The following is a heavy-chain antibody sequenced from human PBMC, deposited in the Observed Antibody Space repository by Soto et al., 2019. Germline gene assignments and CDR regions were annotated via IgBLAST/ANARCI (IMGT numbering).Heavy chain of an antibody. V-gene: IGHV3-30*03. CDR3: AMKQHINFDY. CDR2: ISADGLNQ. J-gene: IGHJ4*02. Sequence: QVQVVESGGGVVQPGRSLRLSCAASGFTSSNYAMHWVRLAPGKGLEWVAVISADGLNQYYADPVKGRFTISRDNSENTVYLQMYSLKTEDTAMYYCAMKQHINFDYWGQGTLVTVSS. D-gene: IGHD6-13*01. CDR1: GFTSSNYA.